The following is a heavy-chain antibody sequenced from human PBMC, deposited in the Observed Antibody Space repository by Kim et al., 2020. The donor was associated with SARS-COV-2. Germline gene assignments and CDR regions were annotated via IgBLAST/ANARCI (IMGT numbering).Heavy chain of an antibody. D-gene: IGHD3-10*01. Sequence: SETLSLTCTVSGGSISSSSYYWGWIRQPPGKGLEWIGSIYYSGSTYYNPSLKSRVTISVDTSKNQFSLKLSSVTAADTAVYYCARDVGTTMVRGGRPIGGTFDPWGQGTLVTVSS. J-gene: IGHJ5*02. CDR3: ARDVGTTMVRGGRPIGGTFDP. CDR1: GGSISSSSYY. V-gene: IGHV4-39*07. CDR2: IYYSGST.